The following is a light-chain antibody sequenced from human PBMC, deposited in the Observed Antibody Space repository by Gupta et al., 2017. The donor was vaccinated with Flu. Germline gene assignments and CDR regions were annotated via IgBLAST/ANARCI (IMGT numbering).Light chain of an antibody. Sequence: DIVMTQSPLSLPVTPGEPAPISCTSSQGLLFSNGYNYLDWYLQKPGQSPQLLIYLGSNRASGVPDRFSGSGSGTDFTLKISRVEAEDVGVYYCRQALQTPYTFGQGTKMEI. J-gene: IGKJ2*01. CDR3: RQALQTPYT. V-gene: IGKV2-28*01. CDR2: LGS. CDR1: QGLLFSNGYNY.